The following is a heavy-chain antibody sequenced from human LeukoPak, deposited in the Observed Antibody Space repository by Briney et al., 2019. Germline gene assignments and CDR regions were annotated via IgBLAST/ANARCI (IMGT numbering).Heavy chain of an antibody. CDR3: TRNSGWYGIS. Sequence: GGSLRLSCTVSGFTLSSYEMTWFRQAPGKGLGWVSSIGYSGGDSHYADSVKGRSTISRDNSKNTLYLQLSSLRADDTAVYYCTRNSGWYGISWGQGTLVTVSS. D-gene: IGHD6-19*01. V-gene: IGHV3-23*01. CDR1: GFTLSSYE. J-gene: IGHJ4*02. CDR2: IGYSGGDS.